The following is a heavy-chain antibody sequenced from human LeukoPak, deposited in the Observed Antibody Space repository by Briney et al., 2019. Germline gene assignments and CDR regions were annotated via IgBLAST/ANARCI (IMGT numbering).Heavy chain of an antibody. CDR2: ISSSGST. CDR3: ARGAAVTY. J-gene: IGHJ4*02. Sequence: SETLSLTCTVSGDSISSGDYYWSWIRQPAGKGLEWIGRISSSGSTNYNPSLKSRVTISVDTSKNQFSLKLSSVTAADTAVYYCARGAAVTYWGQGTLVTVSS. CDR1: GDSISSGDYY. D-gene: IGHD6-13*01. V-gene: IGHV4-61*02.